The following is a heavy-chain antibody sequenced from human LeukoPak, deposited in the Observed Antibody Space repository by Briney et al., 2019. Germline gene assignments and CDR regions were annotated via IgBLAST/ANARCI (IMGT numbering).Heavy chain of an antibody. CDR3: VRQRGSSGTINHFDP. V-gene: IGHV5-51*01. CDR1: GYGFTTYW. Sequence: GESLKISCETSGYGFTTYWIGWVREMRGTRLEWVGAIYPDDSDSRYSPSFEGQVVISADRSIRTAYLQWNSLKTSDTAMYCCVRQRGSSGTINHFDPWGQGTLVTVSS. J-gene: IGHJ5*02. CDR2: IYPDDSDS. D-gene: IGHD3-10*01.